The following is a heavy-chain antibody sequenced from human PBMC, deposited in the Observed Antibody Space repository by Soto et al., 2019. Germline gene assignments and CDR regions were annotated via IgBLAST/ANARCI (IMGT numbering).Heavy chain of an antibody. Sequence: PGESLKISCKVSGYTFTNNWISWVRQMPGKGLEWMGRIDPSDSYINYSPSFQGHLTISAGKSTNTAYLHFSSLKASDTAVYYCARHRGFGSRSHIDHWRQGPLVTASS. CDR2: IDPSDSYI. J-gene: IGHJ5*02. V-gene: IGHV5-10-1*01. CDR3: ARHRGFGSRSHIDH. CDR1: GYTFTNNW. D-gene: IGHD3-10*01.